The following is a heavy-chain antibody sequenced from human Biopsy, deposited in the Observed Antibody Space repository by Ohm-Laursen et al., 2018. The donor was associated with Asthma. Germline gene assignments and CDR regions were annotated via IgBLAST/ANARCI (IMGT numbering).Heavy chain of an antibody. V-gene: IGHV3-23*01. Sequence: SLRLSCTASGFTFSSYAMNWVRQAPGKGLEWVSTVSGSGGNTYYADSVKGRFTISRDNSKNTLNLQMNSLRAEDTAVYYCAKGGGDIVVVISATTLDYWGQGTLVTVSS. J-gene: IGHJ4*02. CDR3: AKGGGDIVVVISATTLDY. CDR2: VSGSGGNT. CDR1: GFTFSSYA. D-gene: IGHD2-15*01.